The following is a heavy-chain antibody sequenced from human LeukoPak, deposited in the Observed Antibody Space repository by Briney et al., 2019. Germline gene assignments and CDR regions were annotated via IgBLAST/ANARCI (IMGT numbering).Heavy chain of an antibody. CDR2: IYPGDSDT. D-gene: IGHD2-15*01. Sequence: AESLKIFCYGSGYSFNSYWIAWVRQMPGKGLEWLGIIYPGDSDTRNGPSFRGQISLSADKSINTAYLRWSSLKASDTAMYYCARAYYCGGGSCKLEYWGQGTLVTVSS. CDR1: GYSFNSYW. CDR3: ARAYYCGGGSCKLEY. J-gene: IGHJ4*02. V-gene: IGHV5-51*01.